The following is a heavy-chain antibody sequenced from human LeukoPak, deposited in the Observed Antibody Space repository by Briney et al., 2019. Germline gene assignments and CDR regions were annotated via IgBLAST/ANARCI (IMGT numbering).Heavy chain of an antibody. CDR3: TTVRSGNDFDY. Sequence: GGSLRLSCSASGFTFGDHAMSWVRQAPGKGLEWVGFIRSKGYGGTTEYAASVEGRFSLSRDYSKSFVYLQMSSLKTEDTAVYYCTTVRSGNDFDYWGQGTLVTVSS. V-gene: IGHV3-49*04. CDR2: IRSKGYGGTT. D-gene: IGHD3-10*01. CDR1: GFTFGDHA. J-gene: IGHJ4*02.